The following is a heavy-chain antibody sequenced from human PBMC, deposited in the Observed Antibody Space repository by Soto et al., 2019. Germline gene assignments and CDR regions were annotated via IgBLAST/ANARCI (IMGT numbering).Heavy chain of an antibody. J-gene: IGHJ6*02. Sequence: RLSCAASGFTFSTYSMNWVRQAPGKGLEWVSSISHSSSYIYYADSVTGRFTISRDNAKNSLYLQMNSLRAEDTAVYYCARVGFGEFPYYYYYAMDVWGQGTPVTVSS. CDR3: ARVGFGEFPYYYYYAMDV. CDR2: ISHSSSYI. V-gene: IGHV3-21*01. CDR1: GFTFSTYS. D-gene: IGHD3-10*01.